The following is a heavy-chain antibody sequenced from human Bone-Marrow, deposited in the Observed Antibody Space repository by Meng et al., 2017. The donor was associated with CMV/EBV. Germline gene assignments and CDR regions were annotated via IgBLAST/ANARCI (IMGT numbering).Heavy chain of an antibody. V-gene: IGHV3-30-3*01. J-gene: IGHJ4*02. Sequence: GGSLRLSCAACGFTFSSYDMHWVRQAPGKGLEWVAVISYDGSNKYYADSVKGRFTISRDNSKNTLYLQMNSLRAEDTAVYYCARVSPGIAVDYWGQGTLVTVSS. CDR1: GFTFSSYD. CDR3: ARVSPGIAVDY. D-gene: IGHD6-13*01. CDR2: ISYDGSNK.